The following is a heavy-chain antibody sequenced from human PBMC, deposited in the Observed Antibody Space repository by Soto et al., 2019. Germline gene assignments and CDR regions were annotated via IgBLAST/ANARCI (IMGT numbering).Heavy chain of an antibody. D-gene: IGHD2-8*02. CDR1: GFTFDDYT. J-gene: IGHJ6*02. CDR3: AKYISPAVVCSMDV. Sequence: QAGGSLRLSCAASGFTFDDYTMHWVRQAPGKGLELVSLISCDGGSTYYADPVKGRFTISRDNSKNSLYLQMNSLRTEDSALYYCAKYISPAVVCSMDVWGQGTTVTVSS. CDR2: ISCDGGST. V-gene: IGHV3-43*01.